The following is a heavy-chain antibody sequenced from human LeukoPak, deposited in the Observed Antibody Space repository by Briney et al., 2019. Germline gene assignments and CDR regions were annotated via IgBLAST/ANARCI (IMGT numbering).Heavy chain of an antibody. CDR1: GFTFNNAW. V-gene: IGHV3-15*07. D-gene: IGHD7-27*01. CDR2: IKSKIDGGTT. J-gene: IGHJ4*02. Sequence: GGSLRLSCAASGFTFNNAWMNWVRQAPGKGLEWVGRIKSKIDGGTTDFGAPVKGRFGISRDDSENTMYLHMNSLRTEDTAVYYCTTGNWGPYWGQGALVTVSS. CDR3: TTGNWGPY.